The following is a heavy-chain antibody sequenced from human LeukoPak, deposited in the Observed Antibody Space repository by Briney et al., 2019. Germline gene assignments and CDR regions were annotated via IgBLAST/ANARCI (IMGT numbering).Heavy chain of an antibody. J-gene: IGHJ4*02. CDR3: ARGTESGLDL. CDR2: IIPILGIA. D-gene: IGHD3-3*01. CDR1: GGTFSSYA. Sequence: SGKVSCKASGGTFSSYAISWVRQAPGQGLEWMGRIIPILGIANYAQKFQGRVTITADKSTGTAYMELSSLRSEAMAVYYCARGTESGLDLWGQGTLVTVSS. V-gene: IGHV1-69*04.